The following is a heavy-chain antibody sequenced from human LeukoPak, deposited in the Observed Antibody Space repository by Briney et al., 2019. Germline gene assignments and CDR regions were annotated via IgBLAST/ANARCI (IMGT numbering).Heavy chain of an antibody. CDR1: GGSISSYY. CDR2: IYDSGST. D-gene: IGHD3-10*01. CDR3: AREGYYGSGNLDY. Sequence: SETLSLTCTVSGGSISSYYWSWIRQPPGKGLEWIGHIYDSGSTNYNPSPKSRVTMSLDTSKSQFSLKLSSVTAADTAVYYCAREGYYGSGNLDYWGQGTLVTVSS. V-gene: IGHV4-59*01. J-gene: IGHJ4*02.